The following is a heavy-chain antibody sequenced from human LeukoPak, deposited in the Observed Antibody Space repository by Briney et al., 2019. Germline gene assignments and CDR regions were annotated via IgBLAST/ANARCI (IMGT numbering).Heavy chain of an antibody. J-gene: IGHJ4*02. CDR1: GYTFSGYG. V-gene: IGHV1-18*01. CDR3: ARAGSSEWPPVSFDY. D-gene: IGHD3-10*01. CDR2: ISAYNGHT. Sequence: ASVKVSCKASGYTFSGYGVTWVRQAPGQGLEWMGWISAYNGHTNYAQELQGRVTMTTDTSTRTAHMELRSLRSDDSAVYYCARAGSSEWPPVSFDYWGQGSLVTVSS.